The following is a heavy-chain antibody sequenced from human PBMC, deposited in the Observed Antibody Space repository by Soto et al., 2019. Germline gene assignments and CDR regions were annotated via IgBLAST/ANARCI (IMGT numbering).Heavy chain of an antibody. CDR1: GYTFTGAY. CDR3: EPDFKTRSYGVDV. V-gene: IGHV1-2*02. J-gene: IGHJ6*02. Sequence: ASVKVSCKASGYTFTGAYIHWVRQAPGQGLEWMGCINPNSGGTEFAQKFQGRVTVTRDTSITTVYMEMNRLRSDDTGVYYCEPDFKTRSYGVDVWGQGTAVTVSS. CDR2: INPNSGGT. D-gene: IGHD3-10*01.